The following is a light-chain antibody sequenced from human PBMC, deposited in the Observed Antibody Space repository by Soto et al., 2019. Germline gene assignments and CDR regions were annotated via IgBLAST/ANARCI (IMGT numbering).Light chain of an antibody. Sequence: QSALTQPASVSGSPGQSITISCNGTSSDVGGYNYVSWYQQHPGKAPKLMIYEVSNRPSGVSNRFSGSKSGNTASLTISGLQAEDEADYYCSSYTTNRVVFGGGTKLTVL. CDR2: EVS. CDR3: SSYTTNRVV. V-gene: IGLV2-14*01. J-gene: IGLJ2*01. CDR1: SSDVGGYNY.